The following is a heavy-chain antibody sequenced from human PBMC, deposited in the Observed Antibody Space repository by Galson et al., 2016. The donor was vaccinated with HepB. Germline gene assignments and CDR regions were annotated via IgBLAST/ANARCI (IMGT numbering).Heavy chain of an antibody. V-gene: IGHV3-74*01. J-gene: IGHJ4*02. Sequence: SLRPPCAASRSTFSSQWMQCARKSPGKGVVWVSRIHSDGSTTSYAHSVKGPFTISRYNAKNTLYLPMNSLRAEDTALYYCARGVLRGAARPEVAYWGQGTLVTVSS. CDR2: IHSDGSTT. CDR1: RSTFSSQW. CDR3: ARGVLRGAARPEVAY. D-gene: IGHD6-6*01.